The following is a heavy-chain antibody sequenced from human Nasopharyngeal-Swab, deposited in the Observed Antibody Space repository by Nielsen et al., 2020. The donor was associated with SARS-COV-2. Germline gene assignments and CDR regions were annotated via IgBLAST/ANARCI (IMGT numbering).Heavy chain of an antibody. CDR3: ARGGRNSYGYVDP. CDR2: LNSDGSST. V-gene: IGHV3-74*01. Sequence: GESLKISCTASGFTFSSFWMHWVRQAPGKGLVWVSRLNSDGSSTSYADSVQGRFTISRDNAKNTLFLQMNSVRVEDTAVYYCARGGRNSYGYVDPWGQGTLVTVSS. J-gene: IGHJ5*02. D-gene: IGHD5-18*01. CDR1: GFTFSSFW.